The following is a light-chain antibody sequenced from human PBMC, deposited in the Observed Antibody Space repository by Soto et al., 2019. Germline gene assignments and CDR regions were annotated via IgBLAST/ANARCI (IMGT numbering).Light chain of an antibody. CDR3: QQTFKAPIT. J-gene: IGKJ5*01. V-gene: IGKV1-39*01. CDR2: GAS. Sequence: DIELTQSPSSLSASVGGRVIITCRASLSISRYLHWYHQQPGKGPKVLIYGASSLQSGVSSRFSGSGSGTDFTLTIRCVRPEELGSFYCQQTFKAPITFGQGTRLEIK. CDR1: LSISRY.